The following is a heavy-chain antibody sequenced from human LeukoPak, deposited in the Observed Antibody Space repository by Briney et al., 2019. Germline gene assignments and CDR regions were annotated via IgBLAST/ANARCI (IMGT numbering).Heavy chain of an antibody. Sequence: PGGSLRLSCTASGFTFGDYYMSWIRQPPGKGLEWLSYINSSVSTIYYADSVKGRFTISRDNAKNSLYLQMNSLRAEDTAVYYCARHDGYCTSTTCYGSYFDYWGQGTLVTVSS. CDR2: INSSVSTI. CDR1: GFTFGDYY. V-gene: IGHV3-11*01. J-gene: IGHJ4*02. D-gene: IGHD2-2*01. CDR3: ARHDGYCTSTTCYGSYFDY.